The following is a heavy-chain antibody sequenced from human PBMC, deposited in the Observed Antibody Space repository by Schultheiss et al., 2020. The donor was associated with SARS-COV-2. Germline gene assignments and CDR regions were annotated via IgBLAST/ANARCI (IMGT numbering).Heavy chain of an antibody. CDR3: ARVGVAAAGFDP. CDR2: MNNDGSTI. J-gene: IGHJ5*02. V-gene: IGHV3-74*01. Sequence: ETLSLTCAVYGGSFRGYYWSWVRQVPGKGLMWVSRMNNDGSTISYADSVKGRFTISRDNAKNTLYLEMNSLRAEDTAVYYCARVGVAAAGFDPWGQGTLVTVSS. CDR1: GGSFRGYY. D-gene: IGHD6-13*01.